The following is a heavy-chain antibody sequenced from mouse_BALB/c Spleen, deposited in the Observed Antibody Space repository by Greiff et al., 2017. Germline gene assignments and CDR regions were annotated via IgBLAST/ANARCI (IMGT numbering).Heavy chain of an antibody. D-gene: IGHD2-1*01. CDR2: INPSSGYT. J-gene: IGHJ2*01. CDR3: ARSPGGNYVFDY. Sequence: VKLQESGAELARPGASVKMSCKASGYTFTSYTMHWVKQRPGQGLEWIGYINPSSGYTNYNQKFKDKATLTADKSSSTAYMQLSSLTSEDSAVYYCARSPGGNYVFDYWGQGTTLTVSS. CDR1: GYTFTSYT. V-gene: IGHV1-4*01.